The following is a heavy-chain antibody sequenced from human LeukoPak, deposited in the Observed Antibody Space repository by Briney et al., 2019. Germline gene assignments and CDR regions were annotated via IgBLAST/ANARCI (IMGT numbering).Heavy chain of an antibody. CDR1: GYTFSGYY. J-gene: IGHJ4*02. Sequence: ASVKVSCKASGYTFSGYYIYWVRQAPGQGLEWMGWINPDSGGTKYAQKFQGRVAVTRDTSTSTAYMELNRLTSDDTAVYFCAREMDSTRPLVYWGQGTLVTVSP. CDR3: AREMDSTRPLVY. CDR2: INPDSGGT. V-gene: IGHV1-2*02. D-gene: IGHD2-2*01.